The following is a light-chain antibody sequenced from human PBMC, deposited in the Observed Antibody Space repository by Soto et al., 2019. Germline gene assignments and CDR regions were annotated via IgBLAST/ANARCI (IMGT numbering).Light chain of an antibody. J-gene: IGLJ1*01. Sequence: QSALTQPRSVSGSPGQSVTISCTGTSSDVGVYNYVSWYQQYPGKAPKLMIYDVSKRPSGVPDRFSGSRSGNTASLTISGLQAEDEADYYCCSYAGRYPYVFGAGTKVTAL. CDR2: DVS. CDR3: CSYAGRYPYV. V-gene: IGLV2-11*01. CDR1: SSDVGVYNY.